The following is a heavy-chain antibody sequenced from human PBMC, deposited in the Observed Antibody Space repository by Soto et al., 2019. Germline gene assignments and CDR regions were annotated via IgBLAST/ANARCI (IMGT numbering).Heavy chain of an antibody. CDR1: GGSISSYY. CDR2: IYYSGST. CDR3: ARPGTYSSGWHPFDY. Sequence: PSETLSLTCTVSGGSISSYYWSWIRQPPGKGLEWIGYIYYSGSTNYNPSLKSRVTISVDTSKNQFSLKLSSVTAADTAVYYCARPGTYSSGWHPFDYWGQGPLVTVSS. D-gene: IGHD6-19*01. J-gene: IGHJ4*02. V-gene: IGHV4-59*08.